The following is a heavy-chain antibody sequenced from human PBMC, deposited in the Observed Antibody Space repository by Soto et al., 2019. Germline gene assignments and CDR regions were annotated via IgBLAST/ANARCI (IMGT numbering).Heavy chain of an antibody. D-gene: IGHD3-22*01. CDR2: IYYSGST. V-gene: IGHV4-59*01. Sequence: PSETLSLTCTVSGGSISSYYWSWIRQPPGKGLEWIGYIYYSGSTNYNPSLKSRVTISVDTSKNQFYLKLSSVTAADTAVYYCARVYDSSGYYPNWCERWGQGTLVNVSS. CDR1: GGSISSYY. CDR3: ARVYDSSGYYPNWCER. J-gene: IGHJ5*02.